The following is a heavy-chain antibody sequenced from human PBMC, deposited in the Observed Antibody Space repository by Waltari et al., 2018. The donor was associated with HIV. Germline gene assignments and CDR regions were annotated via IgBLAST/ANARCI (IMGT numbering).Heavy chain of an antibody. D-gene: IGHD4-17*01. Sequence: QVQLVQSGAEVMKPGASVKVSCKASGYTFTGYYLHWVRQAPGQGLEWIGRSNPNTGCTNYAQKFQARVTMTRDTSIGSAYMELSSLRPNGTAVYYCARVTTVTGDSYFYYGMDVWGQGTTVTVSS. CDR3: ARVTTVTGDSYFYYGMDV. CDR1: GYTFTGYY. J-gene: IGHJ6*02. V-gene: IGHV1-2*06. CDR2: SNPNTGCT.